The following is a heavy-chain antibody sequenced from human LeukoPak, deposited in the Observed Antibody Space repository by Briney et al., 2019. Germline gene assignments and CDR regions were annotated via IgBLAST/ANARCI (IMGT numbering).Heavy chain of an antibody. Sequence: PGGSLRLSCAASGXTVSDNYMSWVRQAPGKGLEWVSVIYSGGSIYYADSVKGRFTISRHNSKNTLYLQMNSLRTEDTAVYYCASGSRFDYWGQGTLVTVSS. V-gene: IGHV3-53*04. CDR2: IYSGGSI. D-gene: IGHD5/OR15-5a*01. CDR3: ASGSRFDY. J-gene: IGHJ4*02. CDR1: GXTVSDNY.